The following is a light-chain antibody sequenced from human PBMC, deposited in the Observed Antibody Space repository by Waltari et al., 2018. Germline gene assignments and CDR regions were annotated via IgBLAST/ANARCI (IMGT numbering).Light chain of an antibody. CDR3: EQCDSLPMT. CDR2: DAS. V-gene: IGKV1-33*01. J-gene: IGKJ5*01. CDR1: QDISTY. Sequence: DIQMTQSPSSLSASVGDRVTITCQASQDISTYLNWYQQTPGKAPKLRIYDASSLETGFPSRFSGSGSGSDFTFTITSLQPEDIGTYYCEQCDSLPMTFGQGTRLEI.